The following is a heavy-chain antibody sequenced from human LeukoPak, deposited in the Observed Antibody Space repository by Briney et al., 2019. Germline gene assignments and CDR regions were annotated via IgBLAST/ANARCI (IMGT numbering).Heavy chain of an antibody. CDR3: ARTIYGSGRSNFYYYYYYMDV. D-gene: IGHD3-10*01. CDR1: GGSISSYY. CDR2: IYYSGST. Sequence: SETLSLTCTVSGGSISSYYWSWIRQPPGKGLEWIGYIYYSGSTNYNPSLKSRVTMSVDTSKNQFSLKLSSVTAADTAVYYCARTIYGSGRSNFYYYYYYMDVWGKGAAVTVSS. J-gene: IGHJ6*03. V-gene: IGHV4-59*12.